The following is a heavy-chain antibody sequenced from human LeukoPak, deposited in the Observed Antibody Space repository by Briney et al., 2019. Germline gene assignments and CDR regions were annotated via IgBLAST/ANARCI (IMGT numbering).Heavy chain of an antibody. D-gene: IGHD3-3*01. CDR1: GYTFTNYY. V-gene: IGHV1-46*01. CDR3: ARGLVTIFGVVTYSFDY. J-gene: IGHJ4*02. Sequence: ASVKVSCKASGYTFTNYYMHWVRQAPGQGLEWMGIINPSGGSTSYAQKFPGRVTMTRDTSTSTVYMELSSLRSEDTAVYYCARGLVTIFGVVTYSFDYWGQGTLVTVSS. CDR2: INPSGGST.